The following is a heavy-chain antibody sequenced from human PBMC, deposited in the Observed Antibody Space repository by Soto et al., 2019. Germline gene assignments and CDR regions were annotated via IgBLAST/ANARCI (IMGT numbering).Heavy chain of an antibody. V-gene: IGHV5-51*01. CDR3: ATPSGYGSGSYSEGYGMDV. CDR1: GYSFTSYW. D-gene: IGHD3-10*01. J-gene: IGHJ6*02. CDR2: IYPGDSDT. Sequence: GESLKISCTGSGYSFTSYWIGWVRQMPGKGLEWMGIIYPGDSDTRYSPSFQGQVTTAADKSISTAYLQWSSLKASDTAMYYCATPSGYGSGSYSEGYGMDVWGQGTTVTVSS.